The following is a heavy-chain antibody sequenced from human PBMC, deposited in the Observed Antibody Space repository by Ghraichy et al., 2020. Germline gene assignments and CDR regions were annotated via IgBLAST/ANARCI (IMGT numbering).Heavy chain of an antibody. CDR3: AKRGFFHYYMDV. D-gene: IGHD3-10*01. V-gene: IGHV3-23*01. CDR2: ISGTGNKT. CDR1: GFPFKSYG. J-gene: IGHJ6*03. Sequence: GGSLRLSCVASGFPFKSYGMSWVRQAPGKGLEWVSGISGTGNKTNHADSVKGRFTVSRDNAKNTLYLQMNSLRAEDTAVYYCAKRGFFHYYMDVWGKGTTVTVSS.